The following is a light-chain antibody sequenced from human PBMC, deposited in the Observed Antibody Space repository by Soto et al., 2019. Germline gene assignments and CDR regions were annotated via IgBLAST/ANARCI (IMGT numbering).Light chain of an antibody. J-gene: IGKJ2*01. CDR3: QQRSKWPT. CDR1: QSVNSY. V-gene: IGKV3-11*01. CDR2: DAS. Sequence: DIVLTQSPTTLSLSPGERATLSCRASQSVNSYLAWYQQKPGQAPRLLIYDASNRATGIPARFGGSGSGTDFTHTISTLETEDFAVYYGQQRSKWPTFGQGTKLEIK.